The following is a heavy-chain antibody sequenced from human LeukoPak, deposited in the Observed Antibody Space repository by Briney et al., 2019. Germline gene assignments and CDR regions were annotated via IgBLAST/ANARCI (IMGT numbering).Heavy chain of an antibody. D-gene: IGHD3-10*01. CDR3: ARGDYYGSGSYPI. J-gene: IGHJ4*02. CDR2: IRSKANSYAT. CDR1: GFTFSGSA. V-gene: IGHV3-73*01. Sequence: GGSLKLSCAASGFTFSGSAMHWVRQASGKGLEWVGRIRSKANSYATAYAASVKGRFTISRDDSKNTAYLQMNSLKTEDTAVYYCARGDYYGSGSYPIWGQGTLVTVSS.